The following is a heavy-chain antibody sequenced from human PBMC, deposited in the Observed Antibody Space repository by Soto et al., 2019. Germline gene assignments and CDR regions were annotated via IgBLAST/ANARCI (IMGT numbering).Heavy chain of an antibody. J-gene: IGHJ6*02. D-gene: IGHD4-17*01. CDR2: ISHEGSYK. CDR1: GFSFRSFG. Sequence: GGSLRLSCEVSGFSFRSFGMHWVRQAPGKGLEWVTVISHEGSYKHYADSVKGRFTISRDDSKNTLYLQMNSLRAEDTAVYYCAKEGGYGDRIGDDYYYYGMDGWGQGTTVTVSS. CDR3: AKEGGYGDRIGDDYYYYGMDG. V-gene: IGHV3-30*18.